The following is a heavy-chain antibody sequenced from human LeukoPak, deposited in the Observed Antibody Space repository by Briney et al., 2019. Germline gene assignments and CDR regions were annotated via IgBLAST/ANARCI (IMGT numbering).Heavy chain of an antibody. D-gene: IGHD3-9*01. CDR2: INPNSGGT. J-gene: IGHJ5*02. V-gene: IGHV1-2*02. Sequence: GASVTVSCKASGYTXTGYYMHWVRQAPGQGLEWMGWINPNSGGTNYAQKFQGRVTMTRDTSISTAYMELSRLRSDDTAVYYCARAGYYDILTGYSRWFDPWGQGTLVTVSS. CDR1: GYTXTGYY. CDR3: ARAGYYDILTGYSRWFDP.